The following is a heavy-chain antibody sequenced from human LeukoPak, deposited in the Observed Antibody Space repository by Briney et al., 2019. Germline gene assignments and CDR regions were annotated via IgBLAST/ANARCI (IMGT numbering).Heavy chain of an antibody. Sequence: PGGSLRLSCAASGFTFSNYWMHWVRQDPGKGLVWVSYINPDGSNTNYADSVKGRFTISRDNAKNSLYLQMNSLRSEDTAVYYCARGRLNYNSGGYYENPHLDYWGQGTLVTVSS. V-gene: IGHV3-74*01. CDR3: ARGRLNYNSGGYYENPHLDY. D-gene: IGHD3-22*01. CDR2: INPDGSNT. CDR1: GFTFSNYW. J-gene: IGHJ4*02.